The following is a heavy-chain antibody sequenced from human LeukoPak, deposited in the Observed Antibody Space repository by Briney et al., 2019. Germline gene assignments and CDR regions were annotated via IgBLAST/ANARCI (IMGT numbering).Heavy chain of an antibody. V-gene: IGHV4-61*02. D-gene: IGHD3-3*01. Sequence: TLSLTCTVSGGSISSGSYYWSWIRQPAGKGLEWIGRIYTSGSTNYNPSLKSRVTISVDTSKNQFSLKLSSVTAADTAVYYCARGYDFWSGFSYGMDVWGQGTTVTVSS. J-gene: IGHJ6*02. CDR2: IYTSGST. CDR1: GGSISSGSYY. CDR3: ARGYDFWSGFSYGMDV.